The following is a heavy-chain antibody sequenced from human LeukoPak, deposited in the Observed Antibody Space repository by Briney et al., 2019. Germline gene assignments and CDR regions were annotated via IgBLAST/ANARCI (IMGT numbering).Heavy chain of an antibody. Sequence: SETLSLTCAVSGYSISSGYCWGWIRQPPGKGLEWIGSIYHSGSTYYNPSLKSRVTISVDTSKNQFSLKLSSVTAADTAVYYCARHGRGAIDHFDYWGQGTLVTVSS. CDR2: IYHSGST. V-gene: IGHV4-38-2*01. J-gene: IGHJ4*02. D-gene: IGHD3-16*02. CDR1: GYSISSGYC. CDR3: ARHGRGAIDHFDY.